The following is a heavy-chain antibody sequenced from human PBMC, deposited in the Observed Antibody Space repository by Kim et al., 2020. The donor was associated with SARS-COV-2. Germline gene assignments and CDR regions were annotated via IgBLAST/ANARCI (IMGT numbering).Heavy chain of an antibody. CDR2: FDPEDGET. CDR3: ATPTYYYDSSGRITFDY. J-gene: IGHJ4*02. CDR1: GYTLTELS. D-gene: IGHD3-22*01. Sequence: ASVKVSCKVSGYTLTELSMHWVRQAPGKGLEWMGGFDPEDGETIYAQKFQGRVTMTEDTSTDTAYMELSSLRSEDTAVYYCATPTYYYDSSGRITFDYWGQGTLVTVSS. V-gene: IGHV1-24*01.